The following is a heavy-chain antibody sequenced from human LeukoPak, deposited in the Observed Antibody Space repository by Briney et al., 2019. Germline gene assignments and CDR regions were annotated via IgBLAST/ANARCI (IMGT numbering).Heavy chain of an antibody. CDR2: IYYSGST. Sequence: SETLSLTCTVSGGSISSSSYYWGWIRQPPGKGLEWIGSIYYSGSTYYNPSLKSRVTISVDTSKNQFSLKLSSVTAEDTAVYYCARGGWQQPFPTNYYYYYMDVWGKGTTVTVSS. D-gene: IGHD6-13*01. J-gene: IGHJ6*03. V-gene: IGHV4-39*07. CDR1: GGSISSSSYY. CDR3: ARGGWQQPFPTNYYYYYMDV.